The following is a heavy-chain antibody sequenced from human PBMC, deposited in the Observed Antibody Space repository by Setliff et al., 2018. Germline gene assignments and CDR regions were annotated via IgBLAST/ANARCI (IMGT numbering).Heavy chain of an antibody. CDR3: ARGQGHYYDSSGCLDY. V-gene: IGHV1-69*05. D-gene: IGHD3-22*01. CDR2: IIPFFRTA. J-gene: IGHJ4*02. Sequence: GASVKVSCKASGGTFSNYAVNWVRQAPGQGLEWMGGIIPFFRTANYAQNFQDRVTITTDKTTSTAFMELSSLRSEDTAVYFRARGQGHYYDSSGCLDYWGQGTLVTVPQ. CDR1: GGTFSNYA.